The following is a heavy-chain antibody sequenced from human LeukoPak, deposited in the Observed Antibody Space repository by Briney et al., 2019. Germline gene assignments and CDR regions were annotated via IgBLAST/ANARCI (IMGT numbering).Heavy chain of an antibody. J-gene: IGHJ5*02. CDR2: IYYSDST. Sequence: PSDPLSLTRTVSCGSNSIYYCRWTRHPPGGGGVCIEYIYYSDSTNYNPSLKSQVTISVDTAKNQFYLELSAVTAADTAVYYCARSSYSSGGGWFDPWGRGTLVSVSS. CDR1: CGSNSIYY. CDR3: ARSSYSSGGGWFDP. D-gene: IGHD6-19*01. V-gene: IGHV4-59*07.